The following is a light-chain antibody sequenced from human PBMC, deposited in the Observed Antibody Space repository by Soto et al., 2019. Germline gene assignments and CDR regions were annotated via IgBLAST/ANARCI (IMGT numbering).Light chain of an antibody. J-gene: IGKJ5*01. CDR1: QSFSSTY. CDR3: QQYGSSPIT. Sequence: ENVLTQSPGPLSVSPGERATPSCRASQSFSSTYLAWYQQKPGQAPRLLVYGASSRATGIPDRFSGFGSGTDFTLTISRLEPEDFAEYFCQQYGSSPITSGQGTRLEIK. V-gene: IGKV3-20*01. CDR2: GAS.